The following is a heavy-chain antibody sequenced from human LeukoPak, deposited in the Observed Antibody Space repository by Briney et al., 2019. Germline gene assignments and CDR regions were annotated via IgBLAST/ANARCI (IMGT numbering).Heavy chain of an antibody. Sequence: PGGSLRLSCAASGFTFSSYSMNWVRQAPGKGLEWVSSISSSSSYIYYADSVKGRFTISRDNAKNSLYLQMNSLRAEDTAVYYCARDDDYGNYAGSWGQGTLVTVSS. CDR1: GFTFSSYS. CDR3: ARDDDYGNYAGS. V-gene: IGHV3-21*01. J-gene: IGHJ4*02. D-gene: IGHD4-11*01. CDR2: ISSSSSYI.